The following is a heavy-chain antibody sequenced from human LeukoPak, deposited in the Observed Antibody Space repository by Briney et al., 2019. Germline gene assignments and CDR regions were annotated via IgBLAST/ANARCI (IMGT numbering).Heavy chain of an antibody. J-gene: IGHJ4*02. V-gene: IGHV3-21*04. Sequence: PGGSLRLSCAASGFTFGRYSMNWVRQAPGKGLEWVSTISSISHYIYYADSVKGRFTISRDNSKNTLYLQMNSLRAEDTAVYYCAKSEQWLIVASDYWGQGTLVTVSS. CDR1: GFTFGRYS. CDR3: AKSEQWLIVASDY. CDR2: ISSISHYI. D-gene: IGHD6-19*01.